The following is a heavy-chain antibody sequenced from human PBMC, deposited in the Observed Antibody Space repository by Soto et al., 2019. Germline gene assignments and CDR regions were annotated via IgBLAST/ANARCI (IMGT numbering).Heavy chain of an antibody. J-gene: IGHJ4*02. CDR3: ARGSSGGFDY. CDR2: IYYSGST. CDR1: NGSISSYY. V-gene: IGHV4-59*01. Sequence: PSETLSLTCTVSNGSISSYYWSWIRQPPGKGLEWIGYIYYSGSTNYSPSLKSRVTISVDTSKNQFSLRLSSVTAADTAVYYCARGSSGGFDYWGQGTLVTSPQ. D-gene: IGHD1-26*01.